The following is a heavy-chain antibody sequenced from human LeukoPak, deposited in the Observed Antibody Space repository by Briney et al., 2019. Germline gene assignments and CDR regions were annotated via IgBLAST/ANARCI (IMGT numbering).Heavy chain of an antibody. J-gene: IGHJ3*02. CDR2: IYHSGST. D-gene: IGHD3-10*01. CDR3: ARYGSGSYDAFDI. Sequence: PSETLSLTCTVSGYSISSGYYWGWIRQPPGKGLEWIGSIYHSGSTYYNPSLKSRVTISVDTSKNQFSLKLSSVTAADTAVYYCARYGSGSYDAFDIWGQGTMVTVSS. CDR1: GYSISSGYY. V-gene: IGHV4-38-2*02.